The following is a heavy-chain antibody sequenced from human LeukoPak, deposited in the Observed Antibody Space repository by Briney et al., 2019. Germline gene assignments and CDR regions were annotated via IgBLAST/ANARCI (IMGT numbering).Heavy chain of an antibody. CDR3: VRLQPNTGEWAFDI. V-gene: IGHV4-59*01. Sequence: SETLSLTCTVSGGSISTYYWSWIRQPPGEGLEWIGYISNGGSTNYNPSLKSRVTISVDTSKNQLALKLSSVTAADTAVYHCVRLQPNTGEWAFDIWGRGTMVSVSS. CDR1: GGSISTYY. CDR2: ISNGGST. J-gene: IGHJ3*02. D-gene: IGHD1-1*01.